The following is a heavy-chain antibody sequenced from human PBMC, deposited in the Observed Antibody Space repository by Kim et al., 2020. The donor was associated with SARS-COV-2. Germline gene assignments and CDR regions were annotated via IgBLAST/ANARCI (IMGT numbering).Heavy chain of an antibody. CDR3: ATLGRGRSFDS. V-gene: IGHV3-7*01. J-gene: IGHJ5*01. Sequence: KYNQDLEKGRSTVSRDNAKNSLYLQINSLRPEDTAVYYCATLGRGRSFDSWGHGTLVTVSS. CDR2: K.